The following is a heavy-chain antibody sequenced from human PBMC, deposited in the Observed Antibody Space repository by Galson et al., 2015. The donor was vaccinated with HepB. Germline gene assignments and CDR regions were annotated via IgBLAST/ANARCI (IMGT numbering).Heavy chain of an antibody. V-gene: IGHV3-21*01. D-gene: IGHD1-26*01. CDR1: GFTFSSYS. CDR3: TTDLRSGSYFDY. J-gene: IGHJ4*02. CDR2: ISSSSSYI. Sequence: SLRLSCAASGFTFSSYSMNWVRQAPGKGLEWVSSISSSSSYIYYADSVKGRFTISRDNAKNSLYLQMNSLRAEDAAVYYCTTDLRSGSYFDYWGQGTLVTVSS.